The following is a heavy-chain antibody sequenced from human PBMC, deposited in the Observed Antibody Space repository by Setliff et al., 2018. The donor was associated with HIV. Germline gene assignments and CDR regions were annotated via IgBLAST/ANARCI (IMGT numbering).Heavy chain of an antibody. V-gene: IGHV3-21*01. J-gene: IGHJ4*02. CDR1: GFTFSSYT. CDR3: ARDRDQGYSSGWPRD. D-gene: IGHD6-19*01. Sequence: PGGSLRLSCAASGFTFSSYTMNWVRQAPGKGLEWVSSITGSGSYIYYADSVKGRFTISGDNAKKSLYLQMNSLRAEDTAVYFCARDRDQGYSSGWPRDWGQGTLVTVSS. CDR2: ITGSGSYI.